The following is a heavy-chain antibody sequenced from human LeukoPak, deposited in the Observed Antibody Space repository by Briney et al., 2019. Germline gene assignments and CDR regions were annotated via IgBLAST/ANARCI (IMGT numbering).Heavy chain of an antibody. CDR3: ARGRSSGWYNDY. CDR2: LSSSGSAF. CDR1: GFTFRSYE. D-gene: IGHD6-19*01. J-gene: IGHJ4*02. Sequence: TGGSLRLSCEDSGFTFRSYEMNWVRQAPGKGLEWIAYLSSSGSAFSYADSVKGRFTISRDNSKNTLYLQMNSLRAEDTAVYYCARGRSSGWYNDYWGQGTLVTVSS. V-gene: IGHV3-48*03.